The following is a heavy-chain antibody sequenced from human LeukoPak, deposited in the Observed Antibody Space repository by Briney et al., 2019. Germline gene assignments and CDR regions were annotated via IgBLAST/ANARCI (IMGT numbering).Heavy chain of an antibody. Sequence: SETLSLTCTVSGGSISSSSYYWGWIRQPPGQGLEWIGSIYYSGSTYYNPSLKSRVTISVDTSKNQFPQKLSSVTAADTAVYYCASTPGSYFDYWGQGTLVTVSS. V-gene: IGHV4-39*01. D-gene: IGHD1-26*01. CDR2: IYYSGST. CDR3: ASTPGSYFDY. J-gene: IGHJ4*02. CDR1: GGSISSSSYY.